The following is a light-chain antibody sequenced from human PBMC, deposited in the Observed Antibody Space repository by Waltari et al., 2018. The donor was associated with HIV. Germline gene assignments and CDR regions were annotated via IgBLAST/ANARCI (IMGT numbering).Light chain of an antibody. CDR2: DVI. Sequence: QSALTQPASVSGSPGQSITISCTGTSSDIGGYNYVPWYQQHPGKPPKVLIYDVINRPSGISDRFSGSKSGNTASLTISGLQAEDEAIYFCSSYSRQGDSYIFGTGT. J-gene: IGLJ1*01. CDR3: SSYSRQGDSYI. CDR1: SSDIGGYNY. V-gene: IGLV2-14*03.